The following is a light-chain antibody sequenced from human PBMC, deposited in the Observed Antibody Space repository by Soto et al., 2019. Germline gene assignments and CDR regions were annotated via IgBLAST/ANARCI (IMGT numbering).Light chain of an antibody. CDR1: QGIRSS. J-gene: IGKJ5*01. Sequence: IQLTQSPSSLSASVGDSVTITCRASQGIRSSLAWYQQKPGLAPKLRIYTASTLQSGVPSRFSGSGSGTDFTLTISSLQPEDFATYYWQQINAYPITFGQGTRLEI. CDR3: QQINAYPIT. V-gene: IGKV1-9*01. CDR2: TAS.